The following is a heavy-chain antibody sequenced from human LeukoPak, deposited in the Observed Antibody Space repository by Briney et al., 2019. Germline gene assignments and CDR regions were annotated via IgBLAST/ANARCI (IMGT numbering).Heavy chain of an antibody. V-gene: IGHV3-43D*03. CDR2: ISWDGGST. CDR1: GFTFDDYA. D-gene: IGHD3-10*01. J-gene: IGHJ6*03. CDR3: AKDEGSGSYSGYYYYMDV. Sequence: GGSLRLSCAASGFTFDDYAMHWVRQAPGKGLEWVSLISWDGGSTYYADSVKGRFTISRDNSKNSLYLQMNSLRAEDTALYYCAKDEGSGSYSGYYYYMDVWGKGTTVTVSS.